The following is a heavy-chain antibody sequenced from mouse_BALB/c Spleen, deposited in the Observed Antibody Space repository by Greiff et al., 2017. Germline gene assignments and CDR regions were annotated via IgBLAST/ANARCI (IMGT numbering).Heavy chain of an antibody. J-gene: IGHJ1*01. V-gene: IGHV1-14*01. Sequence: EVQLKQSGPELVKPGASVKMSCKASGYTFTSYVMHWVKQKPGQGLEWIGYINPYNDGTKYNEKFKGKATLTSDKSSSTAYMELSSLTSEDSAVYYCARLAGGNYGGWYFDVWGAGTTVTVSS. D-gene: IGHD2-1*01. CDR3: ARLAGGNYGGWYFDV. CDR2: INPYNDGT. CDR1: GYTFTSYV.